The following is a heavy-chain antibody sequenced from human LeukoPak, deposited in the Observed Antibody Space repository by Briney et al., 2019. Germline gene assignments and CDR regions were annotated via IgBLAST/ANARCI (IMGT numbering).Heavy chain of an antibody. CDR3: AVRNCSSTTCSGPLDY. CDR1: GGTFSSYA. Sequence: SVKVSCKASGGTFSSYAISWVRQAPGQGLEWMGRIIPMFDTANYARKFQGRVTITADKSTSTAYMELSSLRSEDTAVYYCAVRNCSSTTCSGPLDYWGQGTLVTVSS. CDR2: IIPMFDTA. D-gene: IGHD2-2*01. V-gene: IGHV1-69*06. J-gene: IGHJ4*02.